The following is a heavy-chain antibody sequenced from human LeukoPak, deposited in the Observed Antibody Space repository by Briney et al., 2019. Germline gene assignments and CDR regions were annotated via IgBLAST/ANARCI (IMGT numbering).Heavy chain of an antibody. V-gene: IGHV3-48*03. D-gene: IGHD6-13*01. CDR2: ISSSGSTI. J-gene: IGHJ4*02. CDR3: ARRSAAIGKYFDY. CDR1: GFTFSSYE. Sequence: GGSLRLSCAASGFTFSSYEMNWVRQAPGKGLEWVSYISSSGSTIYYADSVKGRFTISRDNAKNSVYLQMSSLRAEDTALYYCARRSAAIGKYFDYWGQGTLVTVSS.